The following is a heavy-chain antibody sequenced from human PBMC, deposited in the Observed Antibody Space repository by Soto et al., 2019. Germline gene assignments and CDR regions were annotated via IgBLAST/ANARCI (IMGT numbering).Heavy chain of an antibody. CDR3: AVYGYSYGWGYYYYYGMDV. D-gene: IGHD5-18*01. J-gene: IGHJ6*02. Sequence: SVKVSCKASGGTFSSYAISWVRQAPGQGLEWMGGIIPIFGTANYAQKFQGRVTITADESTSTAYMELSSLRSEDTAVYYCAVYGYSYGWGYYYYYGMDVWGQGTTVTVSS. CDR1: GGTFSSYA. V-gene: IGHV1-69*13. CDR2: IIPIFGTA.